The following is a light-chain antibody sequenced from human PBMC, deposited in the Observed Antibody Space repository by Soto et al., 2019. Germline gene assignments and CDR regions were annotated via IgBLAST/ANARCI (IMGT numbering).Light chain of an antibody. V-gene: IGKV1-39*01. J-gene: IGKJ1*01. Sequence: DIQMTQSPSSLSASVGERVTITCRASQSINNDLIWYQQKPGQAPKLLIYAASISRSGLPSRFSGSGSGTHFTLTITSLQSEDFATYFCQQSFSSRTFGQGTKVDIK. CDR1: QSINND. CDR3: QQSFSSRT. CDR2: AAS.